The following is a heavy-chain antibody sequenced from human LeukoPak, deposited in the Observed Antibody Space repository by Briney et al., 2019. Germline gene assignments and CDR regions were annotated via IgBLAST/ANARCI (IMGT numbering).Heavy chain of an antibody. CDR2: INSDGSST. CDR3: ARCTTGKTFGSLREIKKSREIDY. J-gene: IGHJ4*02. Sequence: GGSLRLSCAASGFTFSSYWMHWVRQAPGKGLVWVSRINSDGSSTSYADSVKGRFTISRDNAKNTLYLQMNSLRGEDTAVYYCARCTTGKTFGSLREIKKSREIDYWGQGTLVTVSS. D-gene: IGHD1-1*01. CDR1: GFTFSSYW. V-gene: IGHV3-74*01.